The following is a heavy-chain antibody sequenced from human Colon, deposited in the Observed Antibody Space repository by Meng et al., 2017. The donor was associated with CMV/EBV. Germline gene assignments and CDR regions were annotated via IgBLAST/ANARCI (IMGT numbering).Heavy chain of an antibody. CDR1: GGSISSSSYY. J-gene: IGHJ5*02. Sequence: ETLSLSCTVSGGSISSSSYYWGWIRQPPGKGLEWIGSIYYSGSTYYNPSLKSRVTISVDTSKNQFSLKLSSVTAADTAVYYCARSYGDYEGWFDPWGQGTLVTVSS. V-gene: IGHV4-39*07. CDR3: ARSYGDYEGWFDP. D-gene: IGHD4-17*01. CDR2: IYYSGST.